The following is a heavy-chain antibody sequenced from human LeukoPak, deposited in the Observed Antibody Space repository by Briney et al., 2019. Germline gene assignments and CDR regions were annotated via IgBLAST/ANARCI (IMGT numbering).Heavy chain of an antibody. V-gene: IGHV4-39*01. CDR1: GGSISSYY. CDR3: ARHSTIHWFDP. CDR2: IYYSGST. J-gene: IGHJ5*02. D-gene: IGHD2-21*01. Sequence: PSETLSLTCTVSGGSISSYYWSWIRQPPGKGLEWIGSIYYSGSTYYNPSLKSRVTISVDTSKNQFSLKLSSVTAADTAVYYCARHSTIHWFDPWGQGTLVTVSS.